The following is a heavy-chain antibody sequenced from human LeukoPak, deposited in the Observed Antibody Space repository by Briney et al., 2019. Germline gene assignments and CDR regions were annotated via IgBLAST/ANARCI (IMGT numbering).Heavy chain of an antibody. CDR2: ISGSGGST. D-gene: IGHD3-22*01. J-gene: IGHJ4*02. CDR3: AKSSDYYDSSRFDY. CDR1: GFTFSSYG. V-gene: IGHV3-23*01. Sequence: PGGSLRLSCAASGFTFSSYGMHWVRQAPGKGLEWVSAISGSGGSTYYADSVKGRFTISRDNSKNTLYLQMDSLRAEDTAVYYCAKSSDYYDSSRFDYWGQGTLVTVSS.